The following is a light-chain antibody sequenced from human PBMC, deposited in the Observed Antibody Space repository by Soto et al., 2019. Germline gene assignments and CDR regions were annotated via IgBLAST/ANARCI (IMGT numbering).Light chain of an antibody. CDR2: AAS. V-gene: IGKV1-39*01. CDR3: QQSHGIPYT. Sequence: DIQMTQSPSSLSASVGDRVTITCRASQTISTYLNWYQQNPGKAPKLLIYAASTLQSGVPSRFSGSGSGTDFTLTISSLQPADFATYYYQQSHGIPYTFGQGTKLEIK. CDR1: QTISTY. J-gene: IGKJ2*01.